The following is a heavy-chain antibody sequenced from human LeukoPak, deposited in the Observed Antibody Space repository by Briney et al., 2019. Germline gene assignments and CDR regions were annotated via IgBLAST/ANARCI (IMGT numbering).Heavy chain of an antibody. CDR2: INPSSGAT. J-gene: IGHJ5*02. Sequence: ASLKVSCQASGYGFTDYYVHWIRHAPGQGLEWMGWINPSSGATIYAQKFQRRVTMPRQTFPTTAYREIKRLVSDDTAVYYCARGWQINSSGGFVDPWGQGTLVTVSS. V-gene: IGHV1-2*02. CDR1: GYGFTDYY. D-gene: IGHD6-6*01. CDR3: ARGWQINSSGGFVDP.